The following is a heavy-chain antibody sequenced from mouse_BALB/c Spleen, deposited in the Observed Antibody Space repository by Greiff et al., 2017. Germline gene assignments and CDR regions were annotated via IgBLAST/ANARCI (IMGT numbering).Heavy chain of an antibody. CDR1: GYSITSGYS. D-gene: IGHD3-1*01. CDR3: ARRYSSGYPMDY. J-gene: IGHJ4*01. CDR2: IHYSGST. V-gene: IGHV3-1*02. Sequence: EVKLQESGPDLVKPSQSLSLTCTVTGYSITSGYSCHWIRQFPGNKLEWMGYIHYSGSTNYNPSLKSRISITRDTSKNQFFLQLNSVTTEDTATYYCARRYSSGYPMDYWGQGTSVTVSS.